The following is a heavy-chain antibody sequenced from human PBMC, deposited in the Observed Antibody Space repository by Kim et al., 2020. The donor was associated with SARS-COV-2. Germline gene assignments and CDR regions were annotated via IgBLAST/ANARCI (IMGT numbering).Heavy chain of an antibody. Sequence: GGSLRLSCAASGFTFSSYGMHWVRQAPGKGLEWVAFIWYDGSNKYYADSVKGRFTISRDNSKNTLYLQMNSLRAEDTAVYYCARDGSVPEVTALDYWGRG. CDR3: ARDGSVPEVTALDY. CDR2: IWYDGSNK. J-gene: IGHJ4*02. V-gene: IGHV3-33*01. CDR1: GFTFSSYG. D-gene: IGHD2-21*02.